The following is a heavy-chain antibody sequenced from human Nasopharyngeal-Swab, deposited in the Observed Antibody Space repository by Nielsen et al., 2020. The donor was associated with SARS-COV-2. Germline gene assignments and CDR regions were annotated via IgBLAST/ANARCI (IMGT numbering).Heavy chain of an antibody. CDR3: AKSRGDTTMAHYYYYLDV. D-gene: IGHD5-24*01. V-gene: IGHV3-23*01. Sequence: GGSLRLSCAVSGLPFNNYAVTWVRQAPGKGLEWVSIISSSGTDTYYADYVKSRFTISRDNSKNTLYLQMNSLRAEDSAIYYCAKSRGDTTMAHYYYYLDVWGKGTTVTVSS. CDR1: GLPFNNYA. CDR2: ISSSGTDT. J-gene: IGHJ6*03.